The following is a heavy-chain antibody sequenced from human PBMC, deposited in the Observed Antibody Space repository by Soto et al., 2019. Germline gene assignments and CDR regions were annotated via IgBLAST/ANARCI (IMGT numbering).Heavy chain of an antibody. CDR2: ISGNGNSA. CDR3: GKERRGSGWSVCTC. V-gene: IGHV3-23*01. J-gene: IGHJ4*02. CDR1: GFTFRDYA. Sequence: VQLLEAGGDLVQPGGSLRLSCAASGFTFRDYAMNWVRQAPGKGLEGVSDISGNGNSARYADSVKGRFTISRDNSKNTLYLHMNSLRVDDTAVYYCGKERRGSGWSVCTCWGQGNLVTVSS. D-gene: IGHD6-19*01.